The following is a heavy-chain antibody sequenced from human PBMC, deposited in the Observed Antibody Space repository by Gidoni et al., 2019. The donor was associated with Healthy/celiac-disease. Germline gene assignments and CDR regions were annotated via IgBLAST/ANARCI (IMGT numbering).Heavy chain of an antibody. J-gene: IGHJ6*02. V-gene: IGHV3-20*04. D-gene: IGHD6-13*01. CDR2: INWNGGST. CDR3: ARNILGGYSSSWQEMDV. CDR1: GFTFDDYG. Sequence: EVQLVESGGGVVRPGGSLRLSCAASGFTFDDYGMSWVRQAPGKGLEWVSGINWNGGSTGYADSVKGRFTISRDNAKNSLYLQMNSLRAEDTALYYCARNILGGYSSSWQEMDVWGQGTTVTVSS.